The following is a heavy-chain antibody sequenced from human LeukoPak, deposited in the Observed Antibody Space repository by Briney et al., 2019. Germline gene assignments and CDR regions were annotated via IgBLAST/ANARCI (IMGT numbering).Heavy chain of an antibody. J-gene: IGHJ4*02. CDR1: GYTFSSYG. V-gene: IGHV1-18*01. CDR2: ISTYNGNT. Sequence: ASVKVSCKASGYTFSSYGISWVRQAPGQGLEWMGWISTYNGNTNYAQKLQGRVTMTTDTSTSTAYMELRSLRSDDTAVYYCAKSRSGSSNWALRIFDNWGQGTLVSVSS. D-gene: IGHD6-13*01. CDR3: AKSRSGSSNWALRIFDN.